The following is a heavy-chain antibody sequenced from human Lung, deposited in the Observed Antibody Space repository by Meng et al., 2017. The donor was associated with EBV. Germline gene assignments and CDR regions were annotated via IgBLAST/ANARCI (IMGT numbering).Heavy chain of an antibody. CDR3: AKNDATLTTGFDH. Sequence: LVVSGGGLVPPGGSLRLSCAGSGFSFNNFAMSWVRQAPGKGLEWVSSITSNAESTFYEDSVKGRFTISRDHSKNTLYLQMNSLRTEDTATYFCAKNDATLTTGFDHWGQGSLVTVSS. V-gene: IGHV3-23*04. CDR2: ITSNAEST. J-gene: IGHJ4*02. CDR1: GFSFNNFA. D-gene: IGHD1-1*01.